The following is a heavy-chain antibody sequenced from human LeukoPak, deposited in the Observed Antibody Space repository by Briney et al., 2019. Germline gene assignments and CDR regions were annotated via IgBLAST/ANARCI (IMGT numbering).Heavy chain of an antibody. J-gene: IGHJ4*02. CDR3: ARMYGDYVDY. D-gene: IGHD4-17*01. CDR2: KKEDGSEK. Sequence: GGSLRLSYAASGFTFTIYWMSWVRQAPGKGLEWVANKKEDGSEKYYVDSVKGRFTISRDNAKNSLYLQMNSLRAEDTAIYYCARMYGDYVDYWGQGTLVTVSS. V-gene: IGHV3-7*01. CDR1: GFTFTIYW.